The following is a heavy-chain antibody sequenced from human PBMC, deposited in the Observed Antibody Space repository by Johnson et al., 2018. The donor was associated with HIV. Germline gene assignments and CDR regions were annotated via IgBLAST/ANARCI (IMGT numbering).Heavy chain of an antibody. D-gene: IGHD6-19*01. V-gene: IGHV3-7*03. CDR1: GFTFSSYW. CDR3: ARDLSSGWPNSAFDI. CDR2: IKQDGSEK. Sequence: VQLVESGGGLVQPGGSLRLSCAASGFTFSSYWMSWVRQAPGKGLEWVANIKQDGSEKYYVNSVKGRFTISRDNAKNSLYLQMNSLRAEDTAVYFCARDLSSGWPNSAFDIWGQGTMVTVSS. J-gene: IGHJ3*02.